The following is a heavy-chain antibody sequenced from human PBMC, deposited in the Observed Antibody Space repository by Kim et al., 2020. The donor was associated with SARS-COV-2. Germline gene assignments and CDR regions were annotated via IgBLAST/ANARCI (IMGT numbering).Heavy chain of an antibody. V-gene: IGHV3-33*01. D-gene: IGHD2-8*01. Sequence: GGSLRHSCTASGFTFRNYGMHWVRQAPGKGLEWVAVIWYDGSQKYYGDSVKGRFTISRANSKNTVYLQVNSLRAEDTAVYFCARNSDALGFVYGGQGTLVTVSS. CDR1: GFTFRNYG. CDR2: IWYDGSQK. J-gene: IGHJ4*02. CDR3: ARNSDALGFVY.